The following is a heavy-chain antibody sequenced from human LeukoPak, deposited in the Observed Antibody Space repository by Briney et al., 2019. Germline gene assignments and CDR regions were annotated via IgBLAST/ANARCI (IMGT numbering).Heavy chain of an antibody. Sequence: PGGSLRLSCAASGFTFSSYGIHWVRQAPGKGLEWVSYISSSGSTIYYADSVKGRFTISRDNAKNSLYLQMNSLRAEDTAVYYCARDDPYYYMDVWGKGTTVTVSS. CDR2: ISSSGSTI. CDR3: ARDDPYYYMDV. V-gene: IGHV3-48*04. CDR1: GFTFSSYG. J-gene: IGHJ6*03.